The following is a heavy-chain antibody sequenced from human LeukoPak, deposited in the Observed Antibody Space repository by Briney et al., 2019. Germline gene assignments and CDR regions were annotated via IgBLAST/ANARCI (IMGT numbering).Heavy chain of an antibody. CDR1: GGSFSGYY. J-gene: IGHJ1*01. D-gene: IGHD2-15*01. CDR2: INHSGST. CDR3: ALGYCGGGSCYAREYFQH. Sequence: SETLSLTCAVYGGSFSGYYWSWIRQPPGKGLEWIGEINHSGSTYYNPSLKSRVTISVDTSKNQFSLRLSSVTAADTAVYYCALGYCGGGSCYAREYFQHWGQGTLVTVSS. V-gene: IGHV4-34*09.